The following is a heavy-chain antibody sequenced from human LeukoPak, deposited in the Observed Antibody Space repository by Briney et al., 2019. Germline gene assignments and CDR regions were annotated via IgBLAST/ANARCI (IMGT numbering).Heavy chain of an antibody. CDR1: GFTFSSYG. J-gene: IGHJ4*02. CDR3: AKHYYDSSGYYYFDY. D-gene: IGHD3-22*01. Sequence: LSGGSLRLSCAASGFTFSSYGMHWVRQAPGKGLEWVAFIRYDGSNKYYADSVKGRFTISRDNSKNTLYLQMNSLRAEDTAVYYCAKHYYDSSGYYYFDYWGQGTLVTVSS. V-gene: IGHV3-30*02. CDR2: IRYDGSNK.